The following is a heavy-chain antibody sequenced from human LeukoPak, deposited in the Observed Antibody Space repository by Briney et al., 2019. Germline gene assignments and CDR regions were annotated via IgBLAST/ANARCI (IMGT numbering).Heavy chain of an antibody. CDR3: ARGVKGLRGAFDI. V-gene: IGHV4-31*03. D-gene: IGHD3-10*01. CDR2: IYYSGST. J-gene: IGHJ3*02. Sequence: SETLSLTCTVSGGSISSGVYYWSWIRQHPGKGLEWIGYIYYSGSTYSNPSLKSRLTMSVDISKNQFSLKLSSVTAADTAVYYCARGVKGLRGAFDIWSQGTMVTVSS. CDR1: GGSISSGVYY.